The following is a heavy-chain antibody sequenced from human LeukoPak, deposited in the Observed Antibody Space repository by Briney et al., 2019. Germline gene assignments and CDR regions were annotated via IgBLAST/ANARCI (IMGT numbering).Heavy chain of an antibody. Sequence: PSETLSLTCNVSGGSINVDYITDYWSWIRQPAGKGLEWIGRIHASENTSYNPSFRGRVTVSLDKSMNQVSLHLASVTAADTAVYYCARDLGINTGWYGFDSWGLGILVTVSS. CDR3: ARDLGINTGWYGFDS. D-gene: IGHD6-19*01. CDR2: IHASENT. V-gene: IGHV4-4*07. CDR1: GGSINVDYITDY. J-gene: IGHJ4*02.